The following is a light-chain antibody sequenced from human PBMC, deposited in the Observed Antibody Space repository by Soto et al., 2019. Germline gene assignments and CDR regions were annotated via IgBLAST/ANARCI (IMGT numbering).Light chain of an antibody. Sequence: QSALTQPASVSGSPGQSITTSCTGTSSDVGGYKYVSWYQQHPDKAPKLIIFEVSNRPSGISSRFSGSKSGNTASLTISGLQAEDEADYYCSSHTPNITLFGGGTKLTVL. V-gene: IGLV2-14*01. CDR3: SSHTPNITL. J-gene: IGLJ2*01. CDR1: SSDVGGYKY. CDR2: EVS.